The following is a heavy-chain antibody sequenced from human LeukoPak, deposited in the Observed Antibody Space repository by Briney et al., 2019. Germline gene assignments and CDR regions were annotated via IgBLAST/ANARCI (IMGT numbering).Heavy chain of an antibody. Sequence: SEALSLTCTVSGDSISSYYWSWIRQPPGKGLEWIGHIYYSGSTNYNPSLKSRVTISVDTSKNQFSLKLSSVTAADTAVYYCASGHSSGWYLWFDYRGQGTRVTVSS. CDR3: ASGHSSGWYLWFDY. D-gene: IGHD6-19*01. J-gene: IGHJ4*02. CDR2: IYYSGST. V-gene: IGHV4-59*01. CDR1: GDSISSYY.